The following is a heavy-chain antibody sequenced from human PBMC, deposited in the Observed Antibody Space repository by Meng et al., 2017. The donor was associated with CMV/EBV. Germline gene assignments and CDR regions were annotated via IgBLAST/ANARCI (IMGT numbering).Heavy chain of an antibody. V-gene: IGHV1-8*01. Sequence: ASVKVSCKASGYTFSYYDIIWVRQASGQGLEWVGWMNPNRGNTAYAQKFQGRVTMTRDTSTSIAYMELSSLRSGDMAVYYCARGQVQCSTINCHDYRFSGMDVWGQGTTVTVSS. J-gene: IGHJ6*02. CDR2: MNPNRGNT. CDR1: GYTFSYYD. D-gene: IGHD2/OR15-2a*01. CDR3: ARGQVQCSTINCHDYRFSGMDV.